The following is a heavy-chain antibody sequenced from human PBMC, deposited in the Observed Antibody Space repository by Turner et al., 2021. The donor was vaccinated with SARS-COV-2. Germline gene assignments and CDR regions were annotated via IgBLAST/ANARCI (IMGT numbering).Heavy chain of an antibody. Sequence: QVLLQASGPGLVKPSETLSLTCTVSGASISSYYWAWLRQPPGKRLEWIGYIYYRGSTNYNPSLKSRVTISVDTSKKQFSLKLTSVTAADTAVYFWARELTNNWFDPWGQGTLVTVSS. CDR2: IYYRGST. CDR3: ARELTNNWFDP. D-gene: IGHD3-10*01. CDR1: GASISSYY. V-gene: IGHV4-59*01. J-gene: IGHJ5*02.